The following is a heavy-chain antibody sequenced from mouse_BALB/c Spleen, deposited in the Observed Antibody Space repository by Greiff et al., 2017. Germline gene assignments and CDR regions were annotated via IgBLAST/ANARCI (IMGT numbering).Heavy chain of an antibody. V-gene: IGHV5-12-1*01. J-gene: IGHJ2*01. Sequence: EVQLVESGGGLVKPGGSLKLSCAASGFAFSSYDMSWVRQTPEKRLEWVAYISSGGGSTYYPDTVKGRFTISRDNAKNTLYLQMSSLKSEDTAMYYCARLEGNYDYFDYWGQGTTLTVSS. CDR3: ARLEGNYDYFDY. CDR1: GFAFSSYD. D-gene: IGHD2-1*01. CDR2: ISSGGGST.